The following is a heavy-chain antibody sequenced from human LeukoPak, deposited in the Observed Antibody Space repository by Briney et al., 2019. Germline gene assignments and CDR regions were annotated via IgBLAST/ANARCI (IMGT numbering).Heavy chain of an antibody. J-gene: IGHJ4*02. D-gene: IGHD6-19*01. Sequence: GGSLRLSCAASGFTFSSYAMSWVRQAPGKGLEWVSVISGSGGSTYYADSVKGRFTISRDNSKNTLYLQMDSLRAEDTAVYYCAKDLVIRYSSGWFFDYWGQGTLVTVSS. CDR1: GFTFSSYA. CDR3: AKDLVIRYSSGWFFDY. V-gene: IGHV3-23*01. CDR2: ISGSGGST.